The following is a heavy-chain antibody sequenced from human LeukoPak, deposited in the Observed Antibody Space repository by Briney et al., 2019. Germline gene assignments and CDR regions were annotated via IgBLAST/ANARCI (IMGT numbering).Heavy chain of an antibody. V-gene: IGHV4-30-4*01. D-gene: IGHD1-14*01. Sequence: SETLSLTCTLSGGSISIGDYKWSWIRQSPGKGLEWIGYIYSNGSTYSNPSLKSRLTISIYTSRNQFSLRLGSVTAADTAVYYCAKTGWRGGGTFNEFDPWGQGTLVTVSS. CDR2: IYSNGST. J-gene: IGHJ5*02. CDR3: AKTGWRGGGTFNEFDP. CDR1: GGSISIGDYK.